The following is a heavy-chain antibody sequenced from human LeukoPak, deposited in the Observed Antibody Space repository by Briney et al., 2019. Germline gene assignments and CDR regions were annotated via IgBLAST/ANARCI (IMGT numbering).Heavy chain of an antibody. V-gene: IGHV4-61*02. Sequence: SETLSLTCTVSGGSITSTTYYWSWIRQPAGKGPEWIGRIYTSGITAYNPSLESRVTISIDTSKNQFSLRLYSVTAADTAVYYCARTYCGGDCRGYYYYYYMDVWGKGTTVTISS. J-gene: IGHJ6*03. CDR1: GGSITSTTYY. CDR3: ARTYCGGDCRGYYYYYYMDV. D-gene: IGHD2-21*02. CDR2: IYTSGIT.